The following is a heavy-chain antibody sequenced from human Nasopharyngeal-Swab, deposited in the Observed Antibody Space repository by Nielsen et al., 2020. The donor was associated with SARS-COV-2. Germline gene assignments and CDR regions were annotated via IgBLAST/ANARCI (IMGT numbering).Heavy chain of an antibody. J-gene: IGHJ1*01. CDR3: ARDLGGGYCTTTNCPGS. CDR2: ISSSSTM. CDR1: GFTFSSYG. D-gene: IGHD2-2*01. V-gene: IGHV3-48*02. Sequence: GESLKISCAAFGFTFSSYGMNWVRQAPGKGLEWVSYISSSSTMYYADSVKGRFTISRDNAENSLCLQMNSLRDEDTAVYYCARDLGGGYCTTTNCPGSWGQGTLVTVSS.